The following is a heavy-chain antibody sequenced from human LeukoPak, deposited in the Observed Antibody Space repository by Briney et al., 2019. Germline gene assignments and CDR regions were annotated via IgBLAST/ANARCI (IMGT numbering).Heavy chain of an antibody. Sequence: GGSLRLSCAASGFTFSSYAMSWVRQAPGKGLEGVSAISGSGGSTYYADSVKGRFTISRDNSKNTLYLQMNSLRAEDTAVYYCAKDSEYQPPHTTSCYYGMDVWGQGTTVTVSS. CDR1: GFTFSSYA. CDR3: AKDSEYQPPHTTSCYYGMDV. CDR2: ISGSGGST. D-gene: IGHD2-2*01. V-gene: IGHV3-23*01. J-gene: IGHJ6*02.